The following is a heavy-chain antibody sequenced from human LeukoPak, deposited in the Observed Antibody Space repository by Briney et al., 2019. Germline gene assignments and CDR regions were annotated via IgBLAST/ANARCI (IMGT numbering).Heavy chain of an antibody. CDR1: GGTFSSYA. V-gene: IGHV1-69*13. D-gene: IGHD1-26*01. J-gene: IGHJ3*02. CDR3: ARNSGENDAFDI. CDR2: IIPIFGTA. Sequence: GASVKVSCKASGGTFSSYAISWVRQAPGQGLEWMGGIIPIFGTANYAQKFQGRVTITADESTRTAYMGLSSLRSEDTAVYYCARNSGENDAFDIWGQGTMVTVSS.